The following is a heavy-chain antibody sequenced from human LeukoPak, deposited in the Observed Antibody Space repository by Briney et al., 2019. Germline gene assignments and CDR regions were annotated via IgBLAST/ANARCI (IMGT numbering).Heavy chain of an antibody. CDR1: GYSFADYY. Sequence: ASVKVSCKASGYSFADYYMHWVRQAPGQGLEWMGRINPNSGGTNYAQKFQGRVTMTRDTSISTAYMELSRLRSDDTAVYYCARFYYGYCSGGSCYPNYGMDVWGQGTTVTVSS. V-gene: IGHV1-2*06. D-gene: IGHD2-15*01. CDR3: ARFYYGYCSGGSCYPNYGMDV. CDR2: INPNSGGT. J-gene: IGHJ6*02.